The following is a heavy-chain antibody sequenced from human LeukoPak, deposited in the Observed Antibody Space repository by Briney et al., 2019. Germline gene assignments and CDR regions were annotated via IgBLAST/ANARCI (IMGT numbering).Heavy chain of an antibody. CDR3: AKLSLSGRSQSADY. CDR2: VSTNGDVT. V-gene: IGHV3-23*01. D-gene: IGHD3-10*01. Sequence: GGSLRLSCAASGFTFSSYAMHWVRQAPGMGLEWVSVVSTNGDVTFYADSVKGRFTISRDNSKNTLFLQMNSLRAEDTAVYYCAKLSLSGRSQSADYWGQGTLVTVSS. CDR1: GFTFSSYA. J-gene: IGHJ4*02.